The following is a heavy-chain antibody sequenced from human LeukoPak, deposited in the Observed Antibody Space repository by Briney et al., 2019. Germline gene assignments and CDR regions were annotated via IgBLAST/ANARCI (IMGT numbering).Heavy chain of an antibody. CDR2: ISSSGSTM. V-gene: IGHV3-48*04. D-gene: IGHD3-3*01. Sequence: PGGSLRLSCATSGFNFSASRMNWVRQAPGKGLEWVSYISSSGSTMYYADSVKGRFTISRDNAKNSLYLQMNSLRAEDTAVYYCARDYTTGEWFPYFDYWGQGTLVTVSS. J-gene: IGHJ4*02. CDR3: ARDYTTGEWFPYFDY. CDR1: GFNFSASR.